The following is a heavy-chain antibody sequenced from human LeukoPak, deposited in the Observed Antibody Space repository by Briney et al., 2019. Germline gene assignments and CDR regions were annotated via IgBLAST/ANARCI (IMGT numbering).Heavy chain of an antibody. CDR1: GGSISSGGYY. Sequence: PSETLSLTCTVSGGSISSGGYYWSWIRQPPGKGLEWIGYIYYSGSTNYNPSLKSRVTISVDTSKNQFSLKLSSVTAADTAVYYCASSRPGDYYDSSGYYGPGWFDPWGQGTLVTVSS. CDR2: IYYSGST. CDR3: ASSRPGDYYDSSGYYGPGWFDP. J-gene: IGHJ5*02. D-gene: IGHD3-22*01. V-gene: IGHV4-61*08.